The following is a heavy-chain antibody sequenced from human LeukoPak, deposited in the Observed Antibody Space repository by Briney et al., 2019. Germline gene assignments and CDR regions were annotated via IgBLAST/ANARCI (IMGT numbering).Heavy chain of an antibody. CDR2: ISAYNGNT. Sequence: GASVKVSCKASGYTFTGYYMHWVRQAPGQGLEWMGWISAYNGNTNYAQKLQGRVTMTRDMSTSTVYMELSRLRSEDTAVYYCAREYSSSWYGRSTYYYYMDVWGKGTTVTVSS. CDR3: AREYSSSWYGRSTYYYYMDV. V-gene: IGHV1-2*02. J-gene: IGHJ6*03. CDR1: GYTFTGYY. D-gene: IGHD6-13*01.